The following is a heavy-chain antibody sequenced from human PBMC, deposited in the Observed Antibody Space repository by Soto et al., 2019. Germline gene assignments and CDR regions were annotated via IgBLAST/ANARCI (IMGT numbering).Heavy chain of an antibody. V-gene: IGHV1-46*01. D-gene: IGHD6-19*01. CDR2: INPSGGGT. J-gene: IGHJ4*02. CDR1: GFTFTSYC. CDR3: ATYYCAREGSSGWPFDY. Sequence: QVQLVQSGAEVKKPGASVKVSCKTSGFTFTSYCIYWVRQAPGQGLEWMGIINPSGGGTSYAQKFQGRDTMTRDTSTSTAYMEMSSRRYEDTAMYYCATYYCAREGSSGWPFDYWGQGTLVTVSA.